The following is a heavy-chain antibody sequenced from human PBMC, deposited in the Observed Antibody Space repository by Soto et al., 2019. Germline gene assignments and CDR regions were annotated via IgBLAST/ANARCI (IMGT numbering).Heavy chain of an antibody. CDR3: ARAFSSSSEGGDNWLDP. CDR2: IYYSGGN. V-gene: IGHV4-31*03. CDR1: GSSISSGDYY. J-gene: IGHJ5*02. Sequence: PSGTLSLTCTVSGSSISSGDYYWSCIRPPPGKGLGLIGYIYYSGGNYYNPSPKSRVTISVDTSKNQFSLKLRSVTAADTAVYYCARAFSSSSEGGDNWLDPWGQGTLVTVSS. D-gene: IGHD6-6*01.